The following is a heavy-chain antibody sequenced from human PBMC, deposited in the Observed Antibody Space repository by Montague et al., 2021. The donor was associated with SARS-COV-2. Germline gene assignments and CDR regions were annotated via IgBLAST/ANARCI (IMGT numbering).Heavy chain of an antibody. CDR3: AREHSGSWAHLDN. CDR2: IYTSGTT. Sequence: TLSLTCTVSGGSISSGSYYWSWIRQPAGKGLEWIGRIYTSGTTDYSFSLKSRVTISVDTSNNQFSLKLTSVTAADTAVYYCAREHSGSWAHLDNWGQGSLVTVYS. D-gene: IGHD5-12*01. J-gene: IGHJ4*02. V-gene: IGHV4-61*02. CDR1: GGSISSGSYY.